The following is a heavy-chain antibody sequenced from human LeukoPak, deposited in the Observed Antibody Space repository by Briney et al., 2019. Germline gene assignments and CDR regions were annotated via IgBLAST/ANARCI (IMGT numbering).Heavy chain of an antibody. CDR2: INPNSGGT. J-gene: IGHJ4*02. V-gene: IGHV1-2*04. D-gene: IGHD3-10*01. CDR1: GYTFTGYY. CDR3: AISSGYYGSGSFYGGPFVY. Sequence: ASVKVSCKASGYTFTGYYMHWVRQAPGQGLEWMGWINPNSGGTNYAQKFQGWVTKTRDTSISTAYMELSRLRSDDTAVYYCAISSGYYGSGSFYGGPFVYWGQGTLVTVSS.